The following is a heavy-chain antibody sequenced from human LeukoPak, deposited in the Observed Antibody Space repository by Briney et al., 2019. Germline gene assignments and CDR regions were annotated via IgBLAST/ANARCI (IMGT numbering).Heavy chain of an antibody. J-gene: IGHJ6*02. V-gene: IGHV4-59*01. CDR3: ARGSGALYYGMDV. D-gene: IGHD3-10*01. CDR2: ISDSGSA. Sequence: PSETLSLTCTVSGGSISNYYWTWIRQPPGKGLEWVGHISDSGSANYNPSLKSRVTISGDTSKDQFSLKLTSVTAADTAVYYCARGSGALYYGMDVWGQGTTVTVSS. CDR1: GGSISNYY.